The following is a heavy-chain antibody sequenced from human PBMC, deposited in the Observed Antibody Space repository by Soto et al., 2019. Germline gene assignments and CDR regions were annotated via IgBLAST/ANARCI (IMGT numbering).Heavy chain of an antibody. Sequence: EVQLLESGGGLVRPGGSLRLSCAASGFTFSNFAMTWVRQAPGKGLEWVSTIVDSGGNTYYADSVKGRFTISRDNSKNTLFLQMNSLRVEDTAVYYCAEGGFYDGFDYWGHGTLVTVSS. J-gene: IGHJ4*01. CDR1: GFTFSNFA. D-gene: IGHD5-12*01. CDR3: AEGGFYDGFDY. V-gene: IGHV3-23*01. CDR2: IVDSGGNT.